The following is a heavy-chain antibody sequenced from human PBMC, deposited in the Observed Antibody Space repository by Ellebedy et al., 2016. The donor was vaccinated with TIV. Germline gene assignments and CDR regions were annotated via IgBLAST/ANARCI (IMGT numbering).Heavy chain of an antibody. D-gene: IGHD4-17*01. CDR3: ATDGSYGDYRTPRHAFVF. CDR1: GFSFRSYW. CDR2: INQDGSQK. J-gene: IGHJ3*01. V-gene: IGHV3-7*01. Sequence: GESLKISCAASGFSFRSYWMSWVRQAPGKGLEWVANINQDGSQKYYVDSVKGRFTVSRDNAKNSLYLQMTSLRADDTGVYYCATDGSYGDYRTPRHAFVFWGQGTRVTVSS.